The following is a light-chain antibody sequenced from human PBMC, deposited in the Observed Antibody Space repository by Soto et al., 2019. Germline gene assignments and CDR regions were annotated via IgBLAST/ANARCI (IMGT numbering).Light chain of an antibody. CDR3: QQRSDWPLT. CDR1: QSISRY. V-gene: IGKV3-11*01. Sequence: EIVLTQTPATPSLSPGDRATLSCRASQSISRYLAWYQQKPGQAPRLLIYDASNRATGIPARFSGSGSGTDFALTISSLEPEDFAIYYCQQRSDWPLTFGGGTKVEIK. J-gene: IGKJ4*01. CDR2: DAS.